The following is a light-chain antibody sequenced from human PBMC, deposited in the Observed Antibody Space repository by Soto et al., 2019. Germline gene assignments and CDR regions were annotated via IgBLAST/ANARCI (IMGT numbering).Light chain of an antibody. V-gene: IGLV1-51*01. CDR1: SSNIGAGHD. CDR3: GSWDSSLSAYV. CDR2: DDN. J-gene: IGLJ1*01. Sequence: QSVLTQPPSVSGAPGQRVTISCTGSSSNIGAGHDVVWYRQLPGTAPKLLIYDDNKRPSGIPDRFSGSKSGTSATLGITGFQTGDEADYYCGSWDSSLSAYVFGTGTKVTVL.